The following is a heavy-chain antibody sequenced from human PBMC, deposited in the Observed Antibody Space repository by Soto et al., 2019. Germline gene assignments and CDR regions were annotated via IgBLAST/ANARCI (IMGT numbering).Heavy chain of an antibody. CDR1: GYLISSGYY. CDR2: IDYSGRT. J-gene: IGHJ5*02. D-gene: IGHD1-1*01. Sequence: PSETLSLTCSVSGYLISSGYYWGWIRQTPGKGLEWLGSIDYSGRTYYNPSLKSRVSTSVDLSKNQFSLNLRSVTPDDTGIYYCARGPGSLRPWGQGTLVTVSS. V-gene: IGHV4-38-2*02. CDR3: ARGPGSLRP.